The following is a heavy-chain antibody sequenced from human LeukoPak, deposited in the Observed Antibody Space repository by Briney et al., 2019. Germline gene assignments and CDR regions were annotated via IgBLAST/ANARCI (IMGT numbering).Heavy chain of an antibody. CDR1: SGSITTYY. V-gene: IGHV4-4*09. D-gene: IGHD1-1*01. CDR2: ISSSGST. Sequence: SETLSLTCSVSSGSITTYYWSWIRQPPGKGLEWLGYISSSGSTKYTASLKSRLNMSVDTSKNLFSLSLTSVTAADTAVYYCARGERWLIYWGQGALVTVSS. J-gene: IGHJ4*02. CDR3: ARGERWLIY.